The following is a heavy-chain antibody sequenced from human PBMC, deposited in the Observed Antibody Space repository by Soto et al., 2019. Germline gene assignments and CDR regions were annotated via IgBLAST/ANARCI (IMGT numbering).Heavy chain of an antibody. CDR1: GYTFTSYG. CDR3: ARGEGDIVLVPDPIGWFAP. D-gene: IGHD2-2*01. CDR2: ISAYNGNT. V-gene: IGHV1-18*04. J-gene: IGHJ5*02. Sequence: QVQLVQSGAEVKKPGASVKVSCKASGYTFTSYGISWGRQAPGQGLEWMGWISAYNGNTNYAQKFQSRVTMTTDPSTSPAYMERRSLRTDDTPVYYCARGEGDIVLVPDPIGWFAPWGQGTLVTVS.